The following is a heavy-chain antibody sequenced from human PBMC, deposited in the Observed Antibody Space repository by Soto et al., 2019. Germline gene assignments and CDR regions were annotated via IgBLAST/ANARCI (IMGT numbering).Heavy chain of an antibody. Sequence: SETLSLTCTVSGGSISSSSYYWGWIRQPPGKGLEWIGSIYYSGSTYYNPSLKSRVTISVDTSKNQFSLKLSSVTAADTAVYYCARRSRSQTSPEIDYWGQGTLVTVSS. CDR3: ARRSRSQTSPEIDY. J-gene: IGHJ4*02. CDR1: GGSISSSSYY. CDR2: IYYSGST. V-gene: IGHV4-39*01.